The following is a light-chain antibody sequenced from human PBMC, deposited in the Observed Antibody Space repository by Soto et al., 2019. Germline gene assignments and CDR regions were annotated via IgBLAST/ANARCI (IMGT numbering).Light chain of an antibody. CDR3: QQDNNWPRT. CDR1: QSVSSN. CDR2: GAS. V-gene: IGKV3-15*01. J-gene: IGKJ2*01. Sequence: EIVMTQSPATLSVSPGERATLSCRASQSVSSNLAGYQQKPGKAPMLLIYGASTRSAGSPARFSVSGSGTEFNLTISSLQSEDFAVYYCQQDNNWPRTFGQGTKLEIK.